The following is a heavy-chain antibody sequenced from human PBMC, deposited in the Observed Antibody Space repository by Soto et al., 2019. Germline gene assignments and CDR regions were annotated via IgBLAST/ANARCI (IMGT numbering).Heavy chain of an antibody. D-gene: IGHD6-19*01. Sequence: PGGVLRLSCAASGVTFSSYAMSWVRQAPGKGLEWVSAISGSGGSTYYADSVKGRFTISRDNSKNTLYLQMNSLRAEDTAVYYCAKEGEYSSGWDNFDYWGQGTLVTVSS. CDR2: ISGSGGST. CDR3: AKEGEYSSGWDNFDY. V-gene: IGHV3-23*01. CDR1: GVTFSSYA. J-gene: IGHJ4*02.